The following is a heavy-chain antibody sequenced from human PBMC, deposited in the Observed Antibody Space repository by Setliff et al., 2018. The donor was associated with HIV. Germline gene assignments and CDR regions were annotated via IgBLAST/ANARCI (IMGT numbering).Heavy chain of an antibody. Sequence: SETLSLTCTVSGGSISNYYWSWIRQPPGKGLEWIGYISYTGTTKYNPSLKSRVTISVDTSKNQFSVRLSSVNAADTVVYFCARHVARFDYDTGGYYVSHFDYWGQGTQVTVSS. V-gene: IGHV4-59*01. CDR1: GGSISNYY. CDR3: ARHVARFDYDTGGYYVSHFDY. D-gene: IGHD3-22*01. J-gene: IGHJ4*02. CDR2: ISYTGTT.